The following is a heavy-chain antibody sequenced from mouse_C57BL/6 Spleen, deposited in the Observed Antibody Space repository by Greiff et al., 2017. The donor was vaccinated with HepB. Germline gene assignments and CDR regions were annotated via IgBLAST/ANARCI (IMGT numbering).Heavy chain of an antibody. V-gene: IGHV1-55*01. D-gene: IGHD2-10*02. CDR3: AREGYGNLYYAMDY. Sequence: QVQLQQPGAELVKPGASVKMSCKASGYTFTSYWITWVKQRPGQGLEWIGDIYPGSGSTNYNEKFKSKATLTVDTSSSTAYMQRSSLTSEDSAVYYCAREGYGNLYYAMDYWGQGTSVTVSS. CDR1: GYTFTSYW. J-gene: IGHJ4*01. CDR2: IYPGSGST.